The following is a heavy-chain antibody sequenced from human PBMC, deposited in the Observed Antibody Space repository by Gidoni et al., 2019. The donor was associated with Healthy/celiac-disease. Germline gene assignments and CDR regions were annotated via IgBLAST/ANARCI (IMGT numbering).Heavy chain of an antibody. CDR1: GGSFSGYY. J-gene: IGHJ4*02. V-gene: IGHV4-34*01. CDR3: ARSPQYYYDSSGYYLDY. D-gene: IGHD3-22*01. Sequence: QVQLQQWGAGLLKPSETLSLTCAVYGGSFSGYYWSWIRPPPGKGLEWIGEINHSGSTNYNPSLKSRVTISVDTSKNQFSLKLSSVTAADTAVYYCARSPQYYYDSSGYYLDYWGQGTLVTVSS. CDR2: INHSGST.